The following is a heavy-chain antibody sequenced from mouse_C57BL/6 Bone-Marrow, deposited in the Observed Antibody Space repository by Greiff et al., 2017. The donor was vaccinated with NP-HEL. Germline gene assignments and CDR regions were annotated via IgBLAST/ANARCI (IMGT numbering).Heavy chain of an antibody. D-gene: IGHD1-1*01. CDR3: TALLPKFDY. Sequence: EVQLVESGAELVRPGASVKLSCTASGFNFNDYYMHWVKQRPEQGLEWIGRIDPDGGDTEYAPQFQGKATMTADTSSNTAYLQLSSLTSEDTADYYCTALLPKFDYWGQGTTLTVSS. CDR1: GFNFNDYY. CDR2: IDPDGGDT. J-gene: IGHJ2*01. V-gene: IGHV14-1*01.